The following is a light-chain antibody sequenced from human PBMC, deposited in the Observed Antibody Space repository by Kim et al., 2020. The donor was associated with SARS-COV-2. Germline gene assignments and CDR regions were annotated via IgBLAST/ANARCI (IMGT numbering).Light chain of an antibody. V-gene: IGLV3-21*04. Sequence: SYELTQPPSLSVAPGKTARVTCEGDNIGTNSVHWYQQKAGQAPVLVIHYDRDRPSGIPERFSGSKSGDTATLAISRVEAGEEADYYCQVWDSTADHAVFGGETQLTAL. J-gene: IGLJ2*01. CDR2: YDR. CDR3: QVWDSTADHAV. CDR1: NIGTNS.